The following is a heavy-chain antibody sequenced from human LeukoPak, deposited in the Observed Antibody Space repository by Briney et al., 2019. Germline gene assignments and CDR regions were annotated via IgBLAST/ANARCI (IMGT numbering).Heavy chain of an antibody. CDR3: ARHLGHDILTGYGPYYFDY. CDR1: GGSISSYY. Sequence: SETLSFTCTVSGGSISSYYWSWIRQPPGKGLEWIGYIYYSGSTNYNPSLKSRVTISVDTSKNQFSLKLSSVTAADTAVYYCARHLGHDILTGYGPYYFDYWGQGTLVTVSS. J-gene: IGHJ4*02. V-gene: IGHV4-59*08. D-gene: IGHD3-9*01. CDR2: IYYSGST.